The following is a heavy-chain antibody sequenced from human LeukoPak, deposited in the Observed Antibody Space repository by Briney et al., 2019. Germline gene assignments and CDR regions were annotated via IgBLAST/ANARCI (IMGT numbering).Heavy chain of an antibody. D-gene: IGHD5-24*01. Sequence: GASAKVSCKASGGTFGSYAISWVRQAPGQGLEWMGGIIPIFGTANYAQKFQGRVTITADESTSTAYMELSGLRSEDTAVYYCARDTPQRWLQFSNYAFDIWGQGTMVTVSS. CDR2: IIPIFGTA. V-gene: IGHV1-69*13. CDR3: ARDTPQRWLQFSNYAFDI. J-gene: IGHJ3*02. CDR1: GGTFGSYA.